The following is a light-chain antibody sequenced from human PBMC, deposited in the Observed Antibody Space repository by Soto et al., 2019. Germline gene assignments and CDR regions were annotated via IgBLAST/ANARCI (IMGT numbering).Light chain of an antibody. V-gene: IGLV2-8*01. CDR2: EVS. J-gene: IGLJ3*02. CDR3: SSYAGSNNLV. Sequence: QSALTQPPSASGSPGQSVTISCTGTSSDVGGYNYVSWYQQHPGKAPKLMIYEVSKRPSGVPDRFSGSKSGNTASLTVSGLQAEDEAEYFFSSYAGSNNLVFGGGTKLTVL. CDR1: SSDVGGYNY.